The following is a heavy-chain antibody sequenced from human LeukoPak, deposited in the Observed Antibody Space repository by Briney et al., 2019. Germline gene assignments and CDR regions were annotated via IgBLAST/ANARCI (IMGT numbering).Heavy chain of an antibody. CDR2: INHSGST. V-gene: IGHV4-34*01. Sequence: PSETLSLTCAVYGGSFSGYYWSWIRQPPGKGLEWIREINHSGSTNYNPSLKSRVTISVDTSKNQFSLKLSSVTAADTAVYYCARKRRDIVVVPALRRGAFDIWGQGTMVTVSS. CDR3: ARKRRDIVVVPALRRGAFDI. D-gene: IGHD2-2*01. CDR1: GGSFSGYY. J-gene: IGHJ3*02.